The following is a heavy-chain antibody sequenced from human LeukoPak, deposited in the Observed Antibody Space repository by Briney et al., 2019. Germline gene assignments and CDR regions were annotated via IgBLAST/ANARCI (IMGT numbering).Heavy chain of an antibody. CDR3: AKDNYYGDYEVTSIFGVD. CDR2: IRYDGTNK. V-gene: IGHV3-30*02. J-gene: IGHJ4*02. CDR1: GFTFSSHG. Sequence: GGSLRLSCAASGFTFSSHGMHWVRQAPGKGLEWVAFIRYDGTNKYYADSMKGRFNISRDNLKNTLYLQMNSLRAEDTAVYYCAKDNYYGDYEVTSIFGVDWGQGTLVTVSS. D-gene: IGHD4-17*01.